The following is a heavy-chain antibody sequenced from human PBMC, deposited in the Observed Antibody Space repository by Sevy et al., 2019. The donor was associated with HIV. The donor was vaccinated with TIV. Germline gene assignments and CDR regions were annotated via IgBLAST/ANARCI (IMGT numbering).Heavy chain of an antibody. CDR2: ISSSGSTI. J-gene: IGHJ6*02. CDR1: ELTLSDYY. CDR3: ARDKGYDFWSQYYYYGMDV. Sequence: GGSLRLSCAASELTLSDYYMSWIRKAPGKGLEWVSYISSSGSTIYYADSVKGRFTISRDNAKNSLYLQMNSLRAEDTAVYYCARDKGYDFWSQYYYYGMDVWGQGTTVTVSS. D-gene: IGHD3-3*01. V-gene: IGHV3-11*01.